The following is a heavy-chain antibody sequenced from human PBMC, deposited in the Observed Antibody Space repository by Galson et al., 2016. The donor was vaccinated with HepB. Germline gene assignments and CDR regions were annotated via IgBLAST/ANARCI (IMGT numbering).Heavy chain of an antibody. CDR2: ISYSGNT. Sequence: SETLSLTCTVSGGSISGYYWSWIRQPPGKALEWIGYISYSGNTNYNPSLKSRVTILVDTSNHQFSLKLSSVTAADTAIYYCARDDRYREQNWFGPWGQGTLVTVSS. J-gene: IGHJ5*02. D-gene: IGHD1/OR15-1a*01. CDR3: ARDDRYREQNWFGP. CDR1: GGSISGYY. V-gene: IGHV4-59*12.